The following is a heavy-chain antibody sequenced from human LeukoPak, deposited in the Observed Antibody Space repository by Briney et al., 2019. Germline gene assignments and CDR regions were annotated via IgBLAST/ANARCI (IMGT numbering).Heavy chain of an antibody. D-gene: IGHD3-10*01. CDR3: ARDYYGSGSPLGY. V-gene: IGHV3-30-3*01. CDR1: GFTFSSYA. Sequence: GGSLRLSCAASGFTFSSYAMHWVRQAPGKGLEWVAVISYDGSNKYYADSVKGQFTISRDNSKNTLYLQMNSLRAEDTAVYYCARDYYGSGSPLGYWGQGTLVTVSS. CDR2: ISYDGSNK. J-gene: IGHJ4*02.